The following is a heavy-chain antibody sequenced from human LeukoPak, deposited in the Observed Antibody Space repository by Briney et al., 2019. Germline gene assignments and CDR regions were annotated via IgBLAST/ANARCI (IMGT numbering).Heavy chain of an antibody. V-gene: IGHV3-48*03. J-gene: IGHJ4*02. D-gene: IGHD3-22*01. CDR1: GFTFSSYE. CDR2: ISSSGSTI. Sequence: PGGSLRLSCAASGFTFSSYEMNWVRQAPGKGLEWVSYISSSGSTIYYADSVKGRFTISRDNAKNSLYLQMNSLRAEDTAVYYCARDRGYYDSSGYYEYYFDYWGQGTLVTVSS. CDR3: ARDRGYYDSSGYYEYYFDY.